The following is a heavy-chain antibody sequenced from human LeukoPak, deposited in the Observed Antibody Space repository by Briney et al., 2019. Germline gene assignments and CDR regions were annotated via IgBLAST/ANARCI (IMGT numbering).Heavy chain of an antibody. J-gene: IGHJ4*02. Sequence: ASVKVSCKASGYTFTDYYIHWVRQAPGQGLEWMGWINPNSGATSYVQKFKDRLTMTRDTSISTAYMDLSRLTSGDTAVYFCARDRLTIAGEGDYWGQGTLVTVSS. D-gene: IGHD6-13*01. CDR2: INPNSGAT. CDR3: ARDRLTIAGEGDY. V-gene: IGHV1-2*02. CDR1: GYTFTDYY.